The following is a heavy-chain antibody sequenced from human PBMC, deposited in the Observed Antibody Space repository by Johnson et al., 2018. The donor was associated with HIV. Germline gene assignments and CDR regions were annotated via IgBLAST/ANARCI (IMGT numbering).Heavy chain of an antibody. CDR1: GFTFSDAW. Sequence: VQLVESGGGLVKPGGSLRLSCAASGFTFSDAWMTWVRQAPGKGLEWVGRIKSRTDGGTIDYAASVNGRFTISRDDSKNTVYLQMSSRRAEDTAVYYGAKSGLLVLVVYAPDVFDIWGQGTMFTVSS. CDR2: IKSRTDGGTI. J-gene: IGHJ3*02. V-gene: IGHV3-15*01. CDR3: AKSGLLVLVVYAPDVFDI. D-gene: IGHD2-8*02.